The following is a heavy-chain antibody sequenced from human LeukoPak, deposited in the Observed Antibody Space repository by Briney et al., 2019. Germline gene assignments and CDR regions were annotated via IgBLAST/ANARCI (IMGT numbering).Heavy chain of an antibody. D-gene: IGHD2-21*02. CDR1: GVSITSSSYY. V-gene: IGHV4-39*02. CDR2: IHYGANT. J-gene: IGHJ4*02. Sequence: SETLSLTCTVSGVSITSSSYYWGWIRQPPGKGPEWIGSIHYGANTYRNPSLKSRVTISMDTSKNHFSLSLSSVTAADTAVYYCARNDAKMVTVDYWGQGTLVTISS. CDR3: ARNDAKMVTVDY.